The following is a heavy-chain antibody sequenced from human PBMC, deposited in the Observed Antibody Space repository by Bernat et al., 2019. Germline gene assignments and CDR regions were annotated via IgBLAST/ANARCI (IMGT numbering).Heavy chain of an antibody. V-gene: IGHV3-7*01. D-gene: IGHD6-19*01. CDR3: ARAFEEWLVKRYWYFDL. CDR1: GFTFSSYW. Sequence: EVQLVESGGGLVQPGGSLRLSCAASGFTFSSYWMSWVRQAPGKGLEWVANIKQDGSEKYCVDSVKGRFTISRDNAKNSLYLQMNSLRAEDTAVYYCARAFEEWLVKRYWYFDLWGRGTLVTVSS. J-gene: IGHJ2*01. CDR2: IKQDGSEK.